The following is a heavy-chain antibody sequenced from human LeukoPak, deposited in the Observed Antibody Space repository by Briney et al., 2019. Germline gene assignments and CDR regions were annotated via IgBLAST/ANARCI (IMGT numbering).Heavy chain of an antibody. CDR3: ASAGYSGSYRDY. CDR1: GGSVSSGSYY. D-gene: IGHD1-26*01. V-gene: IGHV4-61*01. Sequence: NSSETLSLTCTVSGGSVSSGSYYWSWIRQPPGKGLEWIGYIYYSGSTNYNPSLKSRVTISVDTSKNQFSLKLSSVTAADTAVYYCASAGYSGSYRDYWGQGTLVTVSS. CDR2: IYYSGST. J-gene: IGHJ4*02.